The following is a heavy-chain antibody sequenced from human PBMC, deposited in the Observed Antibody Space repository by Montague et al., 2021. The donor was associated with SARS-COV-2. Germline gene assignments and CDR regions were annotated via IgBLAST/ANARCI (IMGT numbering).Heavy chain of an antibody. Sequence: SLRLSCAASGFTFGSFSMTWVRQPPGKGLEWVPFISGSGHYIYYADSLKGRLTVSRDNPKNSVYLQMDRLSAEDTAVYYCARVSGWGSVFYYYMDVWGKGTAVSVSS. CDR3: ARVSGWGSVFYYYMDV. J-gene: IGHJ6*03. V-gene: IGHV3-21*01. CDR2: ISGSGHYI. CDR1: GFTFGSFS. D-gene: IGHD3-10*01.